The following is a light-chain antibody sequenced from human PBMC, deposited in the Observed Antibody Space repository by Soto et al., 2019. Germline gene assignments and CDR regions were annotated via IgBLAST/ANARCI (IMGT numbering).Light chain of an antibody. CDR1: QSVSSK. Sequence: EIVMTQSPATLSVSPGERATLSCRASQSVSSKLAWYQQKPGQGPRLLIYGASSRATGIPARFSGSGSGTEFTLTISSLQSEDFAVYYCQHYCTWLWTFGQGTKVEMK. V-gene: IGKV3-15*01. J-gene: IGKJ1*01. CDR3: QHYCTWLWT. CDR2: GAS.